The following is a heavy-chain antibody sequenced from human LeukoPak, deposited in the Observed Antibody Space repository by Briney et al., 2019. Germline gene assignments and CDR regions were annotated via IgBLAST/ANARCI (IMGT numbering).Heavy chain of an antibody. CDR3: AKEEQLVYFDY. V-gene: IGHV3-23*01. D-gene: IGHD6-6*01. J-gene: IGHJ4*02. CDR1: GFTFSSSA. CDR2: ISASGGST. Sequence: GGSLRLSCAASGFTFSSSAMSWVRQVPGKGLEWVSGISASGGSTSYADSVRGRFTISRDNSKNTLYVQMNSLRAEDTAVYYCAKEEQLVYFDYWGQGTLVTVSS.